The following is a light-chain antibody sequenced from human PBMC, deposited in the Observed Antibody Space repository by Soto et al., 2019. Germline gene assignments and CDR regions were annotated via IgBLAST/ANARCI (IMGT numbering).Light chain of an antibody. J-gene: IGLJ3*02. CDR3: SAWDDSMSVL. CDR1: SSNIGSNA. Sequence: QLVLTQPPSASGTPGQRVTISCSGSSSNIGSNAVNWYQHLPGTAPKLLIYSNNQRPSGVPDRFSGSKSGTSASLAISGLQSEDEADYYCSAWDDSMSVLFGGGTKLTVL. CDR2: SNN. V-gene: IGLV1-44*01.